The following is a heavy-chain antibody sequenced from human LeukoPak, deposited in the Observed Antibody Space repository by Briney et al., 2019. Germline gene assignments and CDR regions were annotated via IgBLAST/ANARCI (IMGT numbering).Heavy chain of an antibody. D-gene: IGHD2-21*01. J-gene: IGHJ3*02. CDR1: GGSISSYH. CDR2: IHYSGST. Sequence: SETLSLTCTVSGGSISSYHWIWIRQPPGKGLEWIGYIHYSGSTNYNPSLKSRVATSVDTSKKQFSLKLRSVTAADTAVYYCARSVSWGLLVRDDAFDIWGQGTMVTVSS. CDR3: ARSVSWGLLVRDDAFDI. V-gene: IGHV4-59*08.